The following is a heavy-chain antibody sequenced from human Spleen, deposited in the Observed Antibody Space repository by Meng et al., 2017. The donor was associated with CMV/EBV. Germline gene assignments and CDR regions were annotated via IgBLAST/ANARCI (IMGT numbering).Heavy chain of an antibody. D-gene: IGHD3-22*01. J-gene: IGHJ5*01. V-gene: IGHV3-21*01. CDR3: ARGANIMVISAELVWFDS. Sequence: FTFSEYNMNWVRQAPGKGLEWVSSISNSGGHTYYADSMKGRFTISRDNAKNSLFLQMDDLRVEDTAVYYCARGANIMVISAELVWFDSWGQGTLVTVSS. CDR2: ISNSGGHT. CDR1: FTFSEYN.